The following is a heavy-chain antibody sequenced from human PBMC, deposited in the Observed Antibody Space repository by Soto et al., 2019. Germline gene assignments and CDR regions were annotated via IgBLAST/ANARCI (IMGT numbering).Heavy chain of an antibody. CDR3: ARSGVGYCSSTSCWGFKYYYGMDV. CDR2: IIHILGTA. Sequence: QVQLVQSGAEVKKPGSSVKVSCKASGGTFSSYAISWVRQAPGQGLEWMGGIIHILGTANYAQKFQGRVTITADESTSSAYRELSRLRSKDTAVDYCARSGVGYCSSTSCWGFKYYYGMDVWGQGTTVTVS. V-gene: IGHV1-69*01. D-gene: IGHD2-2*01. J-gene: IGHJ6*02. CDR1: GGTFSSYA.